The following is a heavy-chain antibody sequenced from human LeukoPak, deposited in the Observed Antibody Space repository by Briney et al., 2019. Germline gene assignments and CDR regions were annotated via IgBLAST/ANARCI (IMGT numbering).Heavy chain of an antibody. D-gene: IGHD3-10*01. CDR3: ASKTYGSVSYLPPYFDY. CDR1: GGSISSNNW. Sequence: SETLSLTCAVSGGSISSNNWWSWVRQPPGKGLEWVGEIYHSGSTNYNPSLKSRLTISVDKSKNQFSLKLSSVTAADTAVYYCASKTYGSVSYLPPYFDYWGQGTLVTVSS. CDR2: IYHSGST. J-gene: IGHJ4*02. V-gene: IGHV4-4*02.